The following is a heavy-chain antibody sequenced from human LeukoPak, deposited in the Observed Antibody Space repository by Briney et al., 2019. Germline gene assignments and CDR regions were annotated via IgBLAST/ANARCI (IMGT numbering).Heavy chain of an antibody. CDR3: VREGYYDSGGPFSGYFDY. V-gene: IGHV3-30*04. Sequence: GGSLRLSCAASGFTFNQYVIHWARQAPGKGLEWVAVMSNDGITRFYATSVKGRCTISRDDSKNTVYLQLSSLRVEDTAVYYCVREGYYDSGGPFSGYFDYWGRGDLVTVSS. CDR2: MSNDGITR. CDR1: GFTFNQYV. D-gene: IGHD3-22*01. J-gene: IGHJ4*02.